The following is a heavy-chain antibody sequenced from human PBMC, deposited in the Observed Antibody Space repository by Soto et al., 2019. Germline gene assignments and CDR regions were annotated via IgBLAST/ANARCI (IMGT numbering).Heavy chain of an antibody. CDR3: ARNRPIVEWLLTSNHYGLDV. CDR2: IRSKVYGGTI. CDR1: GFSFGDYA. D-gene: IGHD3-3*01. Sequence: GGSLRLSCRGSGFSFGDYAINWFRQSPGKGLECVGFIRSKVYGGTIEYAASVKGRFSISRDDSKSIAYLQMNSLRTDDTAIYYCARNRPIVEWLLTSNHYGLDVWGQGTTVTVSS. V-gene: IGHV3-49*03. J-gene: IGHJ6*02.